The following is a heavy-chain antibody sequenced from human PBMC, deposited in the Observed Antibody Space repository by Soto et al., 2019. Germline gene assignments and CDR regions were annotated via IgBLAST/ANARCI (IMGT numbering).Heavy chain of an antibody. Sequence: EVQLLESGGGLIHLGGSLRLACVASEITFNPNAMIWVRQAPGKGLEWVSAIDGDGGDTFFADFVKGRFTMSRDNSKNTVYLHMRSLTAEDTALYYCARGRLAVGSDWFDSWGPGTLVTVSS. J-gene: IGHJ5*01. V-gene: IGHV3-23*01. CDR3: ARGRLAVGSDWFDS. D-gene: IGHD1-26*01. CDR1: EITFNPNA. CDR2: IDGDGGDT.